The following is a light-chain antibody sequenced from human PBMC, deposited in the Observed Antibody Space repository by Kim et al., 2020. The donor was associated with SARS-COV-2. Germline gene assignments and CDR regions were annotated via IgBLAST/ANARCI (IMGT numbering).Light chain of an antibody. CDR3: QTWGTGLWV. CDR1: SGHSSNA. J-gene: IGLJ3*02. Sequence: QPVLTQSPSASASLGASVKLTCTLSSGHSSNAIAWHQQQPEKGPRYLMKLNSDGSHSKGDGIPDRFSGSRSGAERYLTISSLQSEDEADYYCQTWGTGLWVFGGGTKLTVL. CDR2: LNSDGSH. V-gene: IGLV4-69*01.